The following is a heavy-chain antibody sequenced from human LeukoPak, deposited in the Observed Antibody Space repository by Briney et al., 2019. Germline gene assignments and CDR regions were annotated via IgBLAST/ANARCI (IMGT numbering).Heavy chain of an antibody. CDR1: GGAITNDNFY. V-gene: IGHV4-39*01. CDR3: ARLFDS. Sequence: SETLSLTCTVSGGAITNDNFYWGWVPQPPGKGLEWVVSINYSGATYYNPSLRSRLSISVDTSRTQFFLTLNSVTDADTAVYYCARLFDSWGRGILVSVSS. J-gene: IGHJ4*02. CDR2: INYSGAT.